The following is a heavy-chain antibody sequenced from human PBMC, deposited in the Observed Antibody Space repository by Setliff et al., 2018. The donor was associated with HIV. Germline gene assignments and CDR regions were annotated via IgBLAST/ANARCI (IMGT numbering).Heavy chain of an antibody. Sequence: SETLSLTCVVYGGSFSGYYLSWVRQPPGKGLEWIGEISHSGTTTYSPSLESRVSISPDTSKNQFSLKLSAVTAADTAVYYCARDGETTVMGDAFDIWGQGTMVTVSS. CDR1: GGSFSGYY. J-gene: IGHJ3*02. V-gene: IGHV4-34*01. CDR2: ISHSGTT. CDR3: ARDGETTVMGDAFDI. D-gene: IGHD4-4*01.